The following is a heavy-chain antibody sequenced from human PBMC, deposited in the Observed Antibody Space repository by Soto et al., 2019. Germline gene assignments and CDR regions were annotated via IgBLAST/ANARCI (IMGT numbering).Heavy chain of an antibody. CDR3: AKERAVVQPVTINYFGMDV. Sequence: PGGSLRLSCAASGFPFDDYTLHWVRQAPGQGLEWVSLISWDGNSTYYADSVKGRFTISRDNTKNSLYLQMNSLRSEDTALYYCAKERAVVQPVTINYFGMDVWGKGTTVTVSS. J-gene: IGHJ6*04. V-gene: IGHV3-43*01. CDR1: GFPFDDYT. D-gene: IGHD2-21*01. CDR2: ISWDGNST.